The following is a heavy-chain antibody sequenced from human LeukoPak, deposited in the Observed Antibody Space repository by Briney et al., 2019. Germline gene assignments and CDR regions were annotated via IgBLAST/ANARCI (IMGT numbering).Heavy chain of an antibody. Sequence: PSETLSLTCSVSGGSIRGYYWSWMRQPPGKRLEWIGYIFYNGSINYNSSLKSRVTISVDTSKNQFSLKLTSVTAADTAVYYCARRDCWNGYFNFWGQGTRVTVSS. V-gene: IGHV4-59*08. CDR2: IFYNGSI. D-gene: IGHD3-3*01. CDR1: GGSIRGYY. CDR3: ARRDCWNGYFNF. J-gene: IGHJ4*02.